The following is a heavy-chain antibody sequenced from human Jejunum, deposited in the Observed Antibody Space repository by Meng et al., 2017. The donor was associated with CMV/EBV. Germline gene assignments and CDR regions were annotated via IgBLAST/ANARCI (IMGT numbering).Heavy chain of an antibody. CDR1: GFTFNNYW. J-gene: IGHJ1*01. Sequence: RLFCAASGFTFNNYWMNWVRQAPGKGLEWVSSISTTGTQIYYADSVKGRFTISRDNAKSSLYLQMNNLRAEDTALYYCAASGYGDPQHWGQGTLVTVSS. CDR2: ISTTGTQI. V-gene: IGHV3-21*01. CDR3: AASGYGDPQH. D-gene: IGHD4-17*01.